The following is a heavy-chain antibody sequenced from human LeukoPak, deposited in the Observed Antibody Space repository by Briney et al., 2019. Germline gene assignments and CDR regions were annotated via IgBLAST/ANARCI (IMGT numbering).Heavy chain of an antibody. Sequence: ASVKVSCKASGYTFTGYYMHWVRQAPGQGLEWMGRINPNSGGTNYAQKFQGRVTMTRDTSISTAYMELSRLRSDDTAVYYCAINVLRYFDWLLDDYYMDGLGKGTTVTVSS. J-gene: IGHJ6*03. CDR1: GYTFTGYY. CDR3: AINVLRYFDWLLDDYYMDG. CDR2: INPNSGGT. V-gene: IGHV1-2*06. D-gene: IGHD3-9*01.